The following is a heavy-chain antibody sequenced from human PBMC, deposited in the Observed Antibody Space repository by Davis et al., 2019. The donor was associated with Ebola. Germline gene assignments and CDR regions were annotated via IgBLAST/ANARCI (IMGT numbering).Heavy chain of an antibody. J-gene: IGHJ3*02. D-gene: IGHD3-22*01. V-gene: IGHV3-53*01. CDR3: ARGEDYYYDGGAFDI. CDR1: GFTVSSNY. CDR2: IYSGGST. Sequence: GGSLRLSCAASGFTVSSNYMSWVRQAPGKGLEWVSVIYSGGSTYYADSVKGRFTISRDNSKNTLYLQMNSLRAEDTAVYYCARGEDYYYDGGAFDIWGQGTMVTVSS.